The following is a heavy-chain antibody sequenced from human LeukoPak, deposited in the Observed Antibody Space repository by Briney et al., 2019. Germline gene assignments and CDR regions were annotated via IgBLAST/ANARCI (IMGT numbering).Heavy chain of an antibody. CDR2: INHSGST. CDR3: ARGQFTFWYFDL. Sequence: SETLSLTCAVYGGSFSGYYWRWIRQPPGKGLEWIGEINHSGSTNYNPSLKSRVTISVDTSKNQFSLKLSSVTAADTAVYYCARGQFTFWYFDLWGRGTQVTVSS. D-gene: IGHD3-16*01. V-gene: IGHV4-34*01. CDR1: GGSFSGYY. J-gene: IGHJ2*01.